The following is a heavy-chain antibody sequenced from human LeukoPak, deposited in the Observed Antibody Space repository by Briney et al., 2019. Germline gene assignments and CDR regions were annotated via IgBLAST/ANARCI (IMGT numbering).Heavy chain of an antibody. CDR1: GGSISSGGYS. CDR2: IYHSGST. Sequence: SETLSLTCTVSGGSISSGGYSWSWIRQPPGKGREWIGYIYHSGSTYYNPSLKSRVTISVDRSKNQFSLKLSCVTAADTAVYYCASFTAMAAFGYWGQGTLVTVSS. V-gene: IGHV4-30-2*01. D-gene: IGHD5-18*01. CDR3: ASFTAMAAFGY. J-gene: IGHJ4*02.